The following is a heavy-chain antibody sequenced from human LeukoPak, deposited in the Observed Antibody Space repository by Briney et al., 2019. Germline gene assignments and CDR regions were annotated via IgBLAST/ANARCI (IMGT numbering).Heavy chain of an antibody. V-gene: IGHV1-18*04. CDR1: RYIFTRYY. CDR3: ARDHLARVTAAGVPSD. D-gene: IGHD6-13*01. Sequence: ASVKVSCKHSRYIFTRYYIYWVRLAPRHPLEWIGWISAYIGNSNYVQKLQGRVTMSTDTSTSTDYMELRSLRSDDTAVYYCARDHLARVTAAGVPSDSGQGTLVTVSS. CDR2: ISAYIGNS. J-gene: IGHJ4*02.